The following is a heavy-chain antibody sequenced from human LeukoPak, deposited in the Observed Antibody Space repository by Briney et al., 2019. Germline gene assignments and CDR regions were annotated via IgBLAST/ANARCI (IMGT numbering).Heavy chain of an antibody. CDR3: VRHRGYYDFDY. D-gene: IGHD3-22*01. CDR2: IYYSGST. Sequence: SETLSLTCTVSGGSISSYYWSWIQQPPGKGLEWIGYIYYSGSTNYNPSLKSRVTISVDTSKNQFSLKLSSVTAADTAVYYCVRHRGYYDFDYWGQGTLVTVSS. V-gene: IGHV4-59*08. CDR1: GGSISSYY. J-gene: IGHJ4*02.